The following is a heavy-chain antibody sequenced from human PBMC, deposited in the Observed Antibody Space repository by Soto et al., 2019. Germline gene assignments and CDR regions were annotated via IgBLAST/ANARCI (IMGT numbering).Heavy chain of an antibody. J-gene: IGHJ5*02. Sequence: SETLSLTCTVSGGSISSSSYYWGWIRQPPGKGLEWIGSIYYSGSTYYNPSLKSRVTISVDTSKNQFSLKLSSVTAADTAVYYCARXVPYGMAARPRNNWFDPWGQGTLVTVSS. D-gene: IGHD6-6*01. CDR1: GGSISSSSYY. CDR2: IYYSGST. V-gene: IGHV4-39*01. CDR3: ARXVPYGMAARPRNNWFDP.